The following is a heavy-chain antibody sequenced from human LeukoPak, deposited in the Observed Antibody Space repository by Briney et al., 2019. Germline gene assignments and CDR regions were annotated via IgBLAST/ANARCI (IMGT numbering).Heavy chain of an antibody. Sequence: PGGSLRLSCAASGFTLSIYSMNWVRQAPGKGLEWASVIYSGGSTYYADSVKGRFTISRDNSKNTLYLQMNSLRAEDTAVYYCARDQVAAAGVDYWGQGTLVTVSS. D-gene: IGHD6-13*01. J-gene: IGHJ4*02. CDR3: ARDQVAAAGVDY. CDR1: GFTLSIYS. CDR2: IYSGGST. V-gene: IGHV3-66*01.